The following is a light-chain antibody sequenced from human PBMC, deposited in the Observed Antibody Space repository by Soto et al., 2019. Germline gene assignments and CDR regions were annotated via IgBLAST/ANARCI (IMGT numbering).Light chain of an antibody. CDR2: GAS. Sequence: EIVLTQSPGTLSLSPGERATLSCRARQSVSSSYLAWYQQKPGQDPRLLIYGASSRATGIPDRFSGSGSGTDFTLTISRLEPEDFAVYYCQQYGSSSITFGQGTRLEIK. J-gene: IGKJ5*01. V-gene: IGKV3-20*01. CDR1: QSVSSSY. CDR3: QQYGSSSIT.